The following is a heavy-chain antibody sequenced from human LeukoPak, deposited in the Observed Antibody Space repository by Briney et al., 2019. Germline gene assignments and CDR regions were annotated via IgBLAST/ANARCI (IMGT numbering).Heavy chain of an antibody. Sequence: ASVKVSCKASGYTFTGYYMHWVRQAPGQGLEWMGWINPNSGGTNYAQKFQGRVTMTRDTSISTAYMELSRLRSDDTAVYYCASYYDSSVKYYIGAFDIWGQGTMVTVSS. D-gene: IGHD3-22*01. CDR3: ASYYDSSVKYYIGAFDI. CDR2: INPNSGGT. V-gene: IGHV1-2*02. CDR1: GYTFTGYY. J-gene: IGHJ3*02.